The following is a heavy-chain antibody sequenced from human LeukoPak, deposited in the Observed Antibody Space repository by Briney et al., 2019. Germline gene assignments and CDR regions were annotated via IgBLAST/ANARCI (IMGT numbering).Heavy chain of an antibody. CDR2: IIPIFGTA. D-gene: IGHD6-13*01. Sequence: GSSVKVSCKASGGTFSSYAISWVRLAPGQGLEWMGRIIPIFGTANYAQKSQGRVTITTDESTSTAYMELSSLRSEDTAVYYCASVSSSWYYFDYWGQGTLVTVSS. CDR3: ASVSSSWYYFDY. CDR1: GGTFSSYA. J-gene: IGHJ4*02. V-gene: IGHV1-69*05.